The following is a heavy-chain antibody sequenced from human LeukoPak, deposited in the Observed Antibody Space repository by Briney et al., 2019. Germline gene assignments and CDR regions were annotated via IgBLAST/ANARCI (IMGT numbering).Heavy chain of an antibody. CDR2: ISAYSGNI. V-gene: IGHV1-18*01. Sequence: ASVKVSCKASGYTFISYGISCVRQAPGQGLEWMGWISAYSGNINYTQKSNGRVTMTTDTSTSTAYMELRSLRSDDTAVYYCARDLLYYDILTGYYPSYGMDVWGQGTTVTVSS. J-gene: IGHJ6*02. D-gene: IGHD3-9*01. CDR3: ARDLLYYDILTGYYPSYGMDV. CDR1: GYTFISYG.